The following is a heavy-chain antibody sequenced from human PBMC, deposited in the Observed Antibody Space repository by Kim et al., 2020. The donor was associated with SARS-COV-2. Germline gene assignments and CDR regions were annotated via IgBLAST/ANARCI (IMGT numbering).Heavy chain of an antibody. D-gene: IGHD5-12*01. Sequence: SETLSLTCTVSGGSISSGGYYWSWIRQHPGKGLEWIGYIYYSGSTYYNPSLKSRVTISVDTSKNLFSLKLSSVTAADTAVYYCARGDEMATISFDYWGQGTLVTVSS. V-gene: IGHV4-31*03. CDR2: IYYSGST. CDR1: GGSISSGGYY. J-gene: IGHJ4*02. CDR3: ARGDEMATISFDY.